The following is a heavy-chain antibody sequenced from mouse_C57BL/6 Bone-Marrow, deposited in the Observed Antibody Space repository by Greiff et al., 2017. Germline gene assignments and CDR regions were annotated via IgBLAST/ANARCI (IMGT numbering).Heavy chain of an antibody. Sequence: QVQLQQPGAELVMPGASVKLSCKASGYTFTSYWMHWVKQRPGQGLEWIGEIDPSDSYTNYNQKFKGKSTLTVDKSSSTAHMQLSSLTSEDSAVYYCARFRYYGSSVSYWYFDVWGTGTTVTVSS. D-gene: IGHD1-1*01. J-gene: IGHJ1*03. CDR3: ARFRYYGSSVSYWYFDV. CDR2: IDPSDSYT. CDR1: GYTFTSYW. V-gene: IGHV1-69*01.